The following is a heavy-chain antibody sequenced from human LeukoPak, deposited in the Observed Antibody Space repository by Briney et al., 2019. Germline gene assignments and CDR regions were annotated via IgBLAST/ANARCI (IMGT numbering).Heavy chain of an antibody. Sequence: TGGSLRLSCAASGFTFSSYAMHWVRQAPGKGLEWVAVISYDGSNKYYADSVKGRFTISRDNSKNTLYLQMNSLRAEDTAVYYCASSGYCSSTSCYSFDYWGQGTLVTVSS. V-gene: IGHV3-30*01. D-gene: IGHD2-2*03. CDR1: GFTFSSYA. J-gene: IGHJ4*02. CDR2: ISYDGSNK. CDR3: ASSGYCSSTSCYSFDY.